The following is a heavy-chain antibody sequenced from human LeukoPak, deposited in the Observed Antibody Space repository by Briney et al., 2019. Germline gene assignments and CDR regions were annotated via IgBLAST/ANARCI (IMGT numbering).Heavy chain of an antibody. D-gene: IGHD4-17*01. J-gene: IGHJ4*02. CDR1: GGSFSGYY. V-gene: IGHV4-34*01. CDR2: INHSGST. CDR3: ARKSRDYARLYFDY. Sequence: SSETLSLTCAVYGGSFSGYYWSWIRQPPGKGLEWIGEINHSGSTNYNPSLKSRVTISVDTSKNQFSLKLSSVTAADTAVYYCARKSRDYARLYFDYWGQGTLVTVSS.